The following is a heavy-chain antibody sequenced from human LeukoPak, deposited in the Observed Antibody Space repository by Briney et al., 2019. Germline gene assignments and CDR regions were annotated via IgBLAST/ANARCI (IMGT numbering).Heavy chain of an antibody. D-gene: IGHD5-24*01. CDR1: GFTFSSYG. Sequence: GGSLRLSCAAPGFTFSSYGMHWVRQAPGKGLEWVAVISYDGSNKYYADSVKGRFTISRDNSKNTLYLQMNSLRAEDTAVYYCAIMATLDYWGQGTLVTVSS. J-gene: IGHJ4*02. CDR3: AIMATLDY. CDR2: ISYDGSNK. V-gene: IGHV3-30*03.